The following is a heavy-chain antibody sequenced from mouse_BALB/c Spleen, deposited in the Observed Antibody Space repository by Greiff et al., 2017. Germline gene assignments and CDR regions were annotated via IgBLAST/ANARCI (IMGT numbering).Heavy chain of an antibody. Sequence: VQLKQSGAELVKPGASVKLSCTASGFNIKDTYMHWVKQRPEQGLEWIGRIDPANGNTKYDPKFQGKATITADTSSNTAYLQLSSLTSEDTAVYYCASPTMITNFDYWGQGTTLTVSS. CDR1: GFNIKDTY. CDR3: ASPTMITNFDY. CDR2: IDPANGNT. V-gene: IGHV14-3*02. J-gene: IGHJ2*01. D-gene: IGHD2-4*01.